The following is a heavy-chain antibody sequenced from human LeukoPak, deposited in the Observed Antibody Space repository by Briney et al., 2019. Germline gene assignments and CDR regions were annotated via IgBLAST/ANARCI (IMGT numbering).Heavy chain of an antibody. J-gene: IGHJ4*02. D-gene: IGHD3-22*01. CDR3: AKEVDYYDSSVYIDY. CDR1: GFTFDDYA. CDR2: ISWNSGSI. Sequence: PGGSLRLSCAASGFTFDDYAMRWVRHAPGKGLEWVSGISWNSGSIGYADSVKGRFTISRDNAKNSLYLQMNSLRAEDTALYYFAKEVDYYDSSVYIDYWGQGTLVTVSS. V-gene: IGHV3-9*01.